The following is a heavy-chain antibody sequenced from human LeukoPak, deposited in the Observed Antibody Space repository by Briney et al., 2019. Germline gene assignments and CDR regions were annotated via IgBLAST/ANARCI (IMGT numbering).Heavy chain of an antibody. Sequence: GGSLRLSRAASGFTFSDYWMHWVRQAPGKGLEWVANIKQDGSENYYVDSVKGRFTISRDNAKNALFLQMNSLRAEDTAVYYCARRYFDYWGQGTLVTVSS. CDR2: IKQDGSEN. CDR1: GFTFSDYW. J-gene: IGHJ4*02. V-gene: IGHV3-7*03. CDR3: ARRYFDY.